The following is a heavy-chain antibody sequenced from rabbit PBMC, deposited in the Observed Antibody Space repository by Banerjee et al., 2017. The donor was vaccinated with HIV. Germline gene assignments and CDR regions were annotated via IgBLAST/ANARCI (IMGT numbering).Heavy chain of an antibody. V-gene: IGHV1S40*01. J-gene: IGHJ4*01. CDR1: GFSFSSNYY. CDR3: ARGLVAGVLDL. CDR2: IYTGSSGST. D-gene: IGHD3-3*01. Sequence: QSLEESGGDLVKPGASLTLTCTASGFSFSSNYYMSWVRQAPGKGLEWIAYIYTGSSGSTYYASWAKGRFTISKTSSTTVTLQMTSLTAADTATYFCARGLVAGVLDLWGPGTLVTVS.